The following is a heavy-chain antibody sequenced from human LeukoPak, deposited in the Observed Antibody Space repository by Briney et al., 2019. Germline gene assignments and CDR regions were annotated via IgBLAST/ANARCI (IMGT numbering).Heavy chain of an antibody. J-gene: IGHJ1*01. D-gene: IGHD3-22*01. Sequence: GGSLGLSCAASGFSVCTFSSHAMSWVRQAPGKGLEWVSDISGSGGSTYYADSVKGRFTISRDNSKNTLYVQMSSLRAEDTAVYYCAMPQSSGYSFTCWG. CDR3: AMPQSSGYSFTC. CDR1: GFSVCTFSSHA. V-gene: IGHV3-23*01. CDR2: ISGSGGST.